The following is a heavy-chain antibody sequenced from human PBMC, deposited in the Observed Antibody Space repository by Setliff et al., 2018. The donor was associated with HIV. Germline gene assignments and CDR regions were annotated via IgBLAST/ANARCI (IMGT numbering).Heavy chain of an antibody. CDR3: ARDLYWGFDY. J-gene: IGHJ4*02. CDR1: GFTFSSYS. Sequence: PGESLRLSCAASGFTFSSYSMNWVRQAPGKGLEWVSYISGDTRIINYADSVKGRFTISRDNAKNSLYLQMNSLRVEDTALYYCARDLYWGFDYWGQGTLVTVSS. V-gene: IGHV3-48*01. D-gene: IGHD7-27*01. CDR2: ISGDTRII.